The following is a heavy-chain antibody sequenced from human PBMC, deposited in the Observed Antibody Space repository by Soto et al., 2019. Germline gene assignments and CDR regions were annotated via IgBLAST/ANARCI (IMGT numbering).Heavy chain of an antibody. CDR3: TRTSLLDS. CDR2: IRSDSRTI. Sequence: EVQLVESGGGLVQPGGSLRLSCAASGFTVSTYNMNWVRQPPGKGLEWLSYIRSDSRTIYYADSVKGRFTISRDNAKNSLYLPMNGLRAEETAVYYCTRTSLLDSCGQGTLDAVSS. V-gene: IGHV3-48*01. D-gene: IGHD2-2*01. J-gene: IGHJ5*01. CDR1: GFTVSTYN.